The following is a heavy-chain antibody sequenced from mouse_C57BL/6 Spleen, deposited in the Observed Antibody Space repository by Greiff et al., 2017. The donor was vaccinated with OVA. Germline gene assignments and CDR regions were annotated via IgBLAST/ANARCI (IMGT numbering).Heavy chain of an antibody. V-gene: IGHV1-5*01. CDR1: GYTFTSYW. Sequence: EVQLVESGTVLARPGASVKMSCKTSGYTFTSYWMHWVKQRPGQGLEWIGAIYPGNRDTSSNQKFKGKAKLTAVTSASTAYMELSSLTNEDSAVYYCTNYYGSSYRYFDVWGTGATVTVSS. D-gene: IGHD1-1*01. J-gene: IGHJ1*03. CDR3: TNYYGSSYRYFDV. CDR2: IYPGNRDT.